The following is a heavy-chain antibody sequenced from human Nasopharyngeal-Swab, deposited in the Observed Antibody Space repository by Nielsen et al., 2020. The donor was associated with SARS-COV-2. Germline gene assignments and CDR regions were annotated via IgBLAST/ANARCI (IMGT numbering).Heavy chain of an antibody. V-gene: IGHV1-2*06. D-gene: IGHD4-17*01. CDR2: INPNSGGT. Sequence: ERQETGHAVEGLGRINPNSGGTNYAQKFQGRVTVTRDTSISAAYMELSRLRSDDTAVYYCARGRTTVTEYYYYYYFDVWGKGTTVTVSS. J-gene: IGHJ6*03. CDR3: ARGRTTVTEYYYYYYFDV.